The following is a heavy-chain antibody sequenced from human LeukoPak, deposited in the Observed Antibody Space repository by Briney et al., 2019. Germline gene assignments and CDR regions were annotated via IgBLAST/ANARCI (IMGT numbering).Heavy chain of an antibody. CDR2: IYPGDSDT. J-gene: IGHJ4*02. Sequence: GESLKISCKGSGYSFTSYWIGWVRQMPGKGLEWMGIIYPGDSDTRYSPSFQGQVTISADKSISTAYLQWSSLKASDAAMYYCARQSGWELTSEYYFDYWGQGTLVTVSS. CDR3: ARQSGWELTSEYYFDY. D-gene: IGHD1-26*01. CDR1: GYSFTSYW. V-gene: IGHV5-51*01.